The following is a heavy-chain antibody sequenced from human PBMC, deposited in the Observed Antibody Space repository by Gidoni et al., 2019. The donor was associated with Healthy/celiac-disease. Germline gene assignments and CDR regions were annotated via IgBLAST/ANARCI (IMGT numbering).Heavy chain of an antibody. CDR2: INAGNGNT. Sequence: QVQLVQSGAEVQKPGASVKVSCKASGYTFTSYAMHWVRPAPGQRLEWMGWINAGNGNTKYSQKFQGRVTITRDTSASTAYMELSSLRSEDTAVYYCARGPRITIFGVVIYFDYWGQGTLVTVSS. CDR1: GYTFTSYA. V-gene: IGHV1-3*01. J-gene: IGHJ4*02. CDR3: ARGPRITIFGVVIYFDY. D-gene: IGHD3-3*01.